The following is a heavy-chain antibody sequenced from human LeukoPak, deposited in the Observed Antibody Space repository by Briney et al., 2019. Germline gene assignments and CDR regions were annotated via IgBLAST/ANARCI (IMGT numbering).Heavy chain of an antibody. J-gene: IGHJ4*02. CDR2: INPNSGGT. D-gene: IGHD2-15*01. CDR1: GYTFTGYY. Sequence: ASVKVSCKASGYTFTGYYMHWVRQAPGQGLEWMGWINPNSGGTNYAQKFQGRVTMTRDTSISTAYMELSRLRSDDTAVYYCARPVLGDGTVAAQFEHWGQGTLVTVSS. CDR3: ARPVLGDGTVAAQFEH. V-gene: IGHV1-2*02.